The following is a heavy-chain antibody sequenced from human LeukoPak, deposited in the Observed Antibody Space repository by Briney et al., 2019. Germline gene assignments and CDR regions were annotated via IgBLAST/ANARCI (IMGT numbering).Heavy chain of an antibody. D-gene: IGHD5-24*01. CDR2: TYYTGSA. J-gene: IGHJ4*02. CDR3: ARDRDGYAYSFDY. Sequence: PSETLSLTCTVSSGSISSSNYYWGWIRQSPGKGLEWIGNTYYTGSAYYRPSLQSRVSISVDTSKKEFSLKLTSVTAADTAVYYCARDRDGYAYSFDYWGQGTLVTVSS. V-gene: IGHV4-39*02. CDR1: SGSISSSNYY.